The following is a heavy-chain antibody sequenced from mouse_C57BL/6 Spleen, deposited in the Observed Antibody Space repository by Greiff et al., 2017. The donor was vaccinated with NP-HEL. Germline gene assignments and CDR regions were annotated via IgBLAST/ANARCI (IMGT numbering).Heavy chain of an antibody. CDR1: GYTFTSYW. J-gene: IGHJ4*01. Sequence: VHVKQSGTVLAKPGASVKMSCKTSGYTFTSYWMHWVKQRPGQGLEWIGAIYPGNGNTSYNQKFKGKAKLTAVTSASTAYMELSSLTNEDSAVYDDTRGNYGSSRYDMDDWGQGTSVTVSS. CDR3: TRGNYGSSRYDMDD. V-gene: IGHV1-5*01. CDR2: IYPGNGNT. D-gene: IGHD1-1*01.